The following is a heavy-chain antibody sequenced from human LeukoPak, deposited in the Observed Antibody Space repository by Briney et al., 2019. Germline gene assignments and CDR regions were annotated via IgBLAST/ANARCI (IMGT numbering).Heavy chain of an antibody. CDR1: GGTFSSYA. V-gene: IGHV1-69*05. D-gene: IGHD3-22*01. CDR2: VIPIFGTA. Sequence: SVKVSCKASGGTFSSYAISWVRQAPGQGLEWMGGVIPIFGTANYAQKFQGRATITTDESTSTAYMELSSLRSEDTAVYYCARDYNYDSSASDDALDVWGQGTTVTVSS. CDR3: ARDYNYDSSASDDALDV. J-gene: IGHJ3*01.